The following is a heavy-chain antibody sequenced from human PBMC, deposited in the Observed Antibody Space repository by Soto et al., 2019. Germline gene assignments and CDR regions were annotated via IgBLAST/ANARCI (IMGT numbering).Heavy chain of an antibody. J-gene: IGHJ6*02. Sequence: PGESLKISCKGSGYTFTDYWIGWVRQLPGKGLEWMGIIYPGDSDTRYSPSFQGHVTITVDKSTSTAYLQMNSLRAEDTAVYYCARDSGDTAMVTWSYYYGMDVWGQGTTVTVSS. V-gene: IGHV5-51*01. CDR1: GYTFTDYW. CDR2: IYPGDSDT. D-gene: IGHD5-18*01. CDR3: ARDSGDTAMVTWSYYYGMDV.